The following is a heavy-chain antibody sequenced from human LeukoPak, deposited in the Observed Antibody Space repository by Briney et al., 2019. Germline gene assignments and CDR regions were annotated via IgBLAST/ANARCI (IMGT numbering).Heavy chain of an antibody. CDR3: ARGSHGGYDWHY. D-gene: IGHD5-12*01. CDR1: GGSITGHY. J-gene: IGHJ4*02. CDR2: IFYTGST. V-gene: IGHV4-59*11. Sequence: ASETLSLTCTVSGGSITGHYWSWIRQPPGKGLEWIGYIFYTGSTNYNPSLKSRVTLSIDTSRNQFSLKLSSVTAADTAVYYCARGSHGGYDWHYWGQGTLVTVSS.